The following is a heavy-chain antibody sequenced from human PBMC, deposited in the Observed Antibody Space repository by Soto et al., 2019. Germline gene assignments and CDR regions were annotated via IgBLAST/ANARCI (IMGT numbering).Heavy chain of an antibody. J-gene: IGHJ4*02. V-gene: IGHV4-59*01. CDR1: GGSISSYY. CDR3: ARSCQYSSGFFDY. D-gene: IGHD6-19*01. Sequence: SETLSLTCTVSGGSISSYYWSWIRQPPGKGLEWIGYIYYSGSTNYNPSLKSRVTISVDTSKNQFSLKLSSVTAADTAVYYCARSCQYSSGFFDYWGQGTLVTVSS. CDR2: IYYSGST.